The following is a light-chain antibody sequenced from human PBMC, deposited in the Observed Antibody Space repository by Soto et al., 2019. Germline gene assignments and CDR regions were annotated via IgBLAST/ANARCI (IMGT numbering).Light chain of an antibody. Sequence: AIRVTQSPSSFSASTGDRVTITCRASQGISSYLAWYQQKPGKAPKLLIYAASTLQSGVPSRFSGSGSGTDFTLTISCLQSEDFATYYCQQYYSSTATFGQGTKVDIK. CDR1: QGISSY. J-gene: IGKJ2*01. V-gene: IGKV1-8*01. CDR2: AAS. CDR3: QQYYSSTAT.